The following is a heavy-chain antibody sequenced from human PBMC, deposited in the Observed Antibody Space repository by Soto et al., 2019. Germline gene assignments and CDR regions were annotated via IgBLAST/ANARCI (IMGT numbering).Heavy chain of an antibody. V-gene: IGHV4-4*02. CDR3: ARYNRGRYNWFDP. J-gene: IGHJ5*02. CDR2: IYYSGSN. CDR1: SGSISSSHC. Sequence: NPSETLYLLCAVSSGSISSSHCCRWVHQPPWEGLEWVGDIYYSGSNNYNPSLKSRVTISVDTSKNQFSLKLSSVTAADTAVYYCARYNRGRYNWFDPWGQGTLVNVSS. D-gene: IGHD6-25*01.